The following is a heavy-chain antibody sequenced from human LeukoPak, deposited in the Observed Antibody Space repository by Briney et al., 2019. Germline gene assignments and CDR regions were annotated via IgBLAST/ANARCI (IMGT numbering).Heavy chain of an antibody. CDR2: INTDGSST. CDR3: ARDLDGYRAGNGA. CDR1: GFTIGGFA. D-gene: IGHD5-18*01. J-gene: IGHJ5*02. V-gene: IGHV3-74*01. Sequence: GGSLRLSCAASGFTIGGFAMTWVRQAPGKGLVWVSRINTDGSSTNYADSVKGRFTISRDNAKNTLYLQMNSLRAEDTAVYYCARDLDGYRAGNGAWGQGTLVTVSS.